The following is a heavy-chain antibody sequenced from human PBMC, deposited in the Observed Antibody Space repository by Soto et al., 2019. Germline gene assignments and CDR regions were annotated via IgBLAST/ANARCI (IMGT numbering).Heavy chain of an antibody. CDR2: IYWNDDE. CDR1: GFSLRASGVG. V-gene: IGHV2-5*01. J-gene: IGHJ4*02. D-gene: IGHD3-16*02. Sequence: QITLKESGPTLVKPTQTLTLTCTFTGFSLRASGVGVGWIRQPPGKALEWLALIYWNDDERYSPTLKNRLTITKDTSKNQVVLKVTNMDPADTGTYYCEHRRPWGGVIVFDYWGQGALVTVSS. CDR3: EHRRPWGGVIVFDY.